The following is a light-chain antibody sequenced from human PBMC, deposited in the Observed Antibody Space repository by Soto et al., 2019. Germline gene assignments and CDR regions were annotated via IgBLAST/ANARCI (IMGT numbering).Light chain of an antibody. CDR2: RAS. CDR3: QQYNNWPYT. J-gene: IGKJ2*01. V-gene: IGKV3-15*01. CDR1: QHVSSN. Sequence: EIVMTQSPATLSVSPGGSATLSCRASQHVSSNFAWYRQKPGQAPTLLIYRASTRATGIPARFSGSGSGTEFSPTISSLQSEEFAVYYCQQYNNWPYTFGQGTKLEIK.